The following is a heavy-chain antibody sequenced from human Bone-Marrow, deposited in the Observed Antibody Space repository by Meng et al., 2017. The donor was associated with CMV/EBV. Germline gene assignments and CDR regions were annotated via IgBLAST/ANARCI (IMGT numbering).Heavy chain of an antibody. J-gene: IGHJ4*02. Sequence: SETLSLTCTVSGGSISSYYWSWIRQPPGNGLEWIGYIYYSGSTNYNPSLKSRVTISVDTSKNQFSLKLSSVTAADTAVYYCARERRDYDFWSGYYAGYYFDYWGQGTLVTVSS. CDR2: IYYSGST. CDR1: GGSISSYY. V-gene: IGHV4-59*01. CDR3: ARERRDYDFWSGYYAGYYFDY. D-gene: IGHD3-3*01.